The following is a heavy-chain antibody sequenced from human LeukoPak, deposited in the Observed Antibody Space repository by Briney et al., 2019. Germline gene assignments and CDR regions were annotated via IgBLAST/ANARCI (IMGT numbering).Heavy chain of an antibody. CDR3: ARGQVGAAYSF. D-gene: IGHD1-26*01. J-gene: IGHJ4*02. CDR1: GYTFTSYG. Sequence: ASVRVSCTASGYTFTSYGIRWVRQAPGQGVEWMGWISAYNGNTNYAQKLQGRVTMTTDTSTSTAYMELRSLRSDDTAVYYCARGQVGAAYSFWGQGTLVTVSS. V-gene: IGHV1-18*01. CDR2: ISAYNGNT.